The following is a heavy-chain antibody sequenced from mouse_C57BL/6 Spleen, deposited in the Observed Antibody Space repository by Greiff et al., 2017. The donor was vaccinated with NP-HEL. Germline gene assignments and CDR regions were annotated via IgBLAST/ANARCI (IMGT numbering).Heavy chain of an antibody. Sequence: VKLQESGAELVKPGASVKISCKASGYAFSSYWMNWVKQRPGKGLEWIGQIYPGDGDTNYNGKFKGKATLTADKSSSTAYMQLSSLTSEDSAVYFCAREGTTVVGYWYFDVWGTGTTVTVSS. V-gene: IGHV1-80*01. CDR1: GYAFSSYW. D-gene: IGHD1-1*01. CDR3: AREGTTVVGYWYFDV. CDR2: IYPGDGDT. J-gene: IGHJ1*03.